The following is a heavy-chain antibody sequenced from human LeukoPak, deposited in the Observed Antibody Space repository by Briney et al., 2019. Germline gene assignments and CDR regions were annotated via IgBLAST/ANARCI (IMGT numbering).Heavy chain of an antibody. CDR2: IYPGDSDT. V-gene: IGHV5-51*01. Sequence: PGESLKISCKGSGYSFTSYWIGWVRQMPGKGLEWMGIIYPGDSDTRYSPSFQGQVTISADKSISTAYLQWSSLKASDTAMYYCAKSTRIVGTTIHAFDIWGQGTMVTVSS. D-gene: IGHD1-26*01. J-gene: IGHJ3*02. CDR3: AKSTRIVGTTIHAFDI. CDR1: GYSFTSYW.